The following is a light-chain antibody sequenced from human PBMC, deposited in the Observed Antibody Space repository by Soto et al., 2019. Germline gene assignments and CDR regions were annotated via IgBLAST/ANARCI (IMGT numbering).Light chain of an antibody. J-gene: IGLJ1*01. CDR2: DVS. V-gene: IGLV2-14*01. Sequence: QSVLTQPASVSGSPGQSITISCTGTSSDVGGYNYVSWYQQHPGKAPKLMIYDVSNRPSGVSNRFSGSKSGNTASLTISGLQAEDEADYYCSSYTSSSTLLSVFGTGTTVTVL. CDR1: SSDVGGYNY. CDR3: SSYTSSSTLLSV.